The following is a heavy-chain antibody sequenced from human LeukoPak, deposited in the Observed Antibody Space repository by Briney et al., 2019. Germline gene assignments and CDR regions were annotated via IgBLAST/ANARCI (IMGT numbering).Heavy chain of an antibody. CDR1: GYSFTTYW. Sequence: GESLKISWKGSGYSFTTYWIGWVRQMPGKGLEWMGIIYPGDSDTRYSPSFQGQVTISVDKSIGTAYLQWSSLKASDTAMYYCARSTHYRSGNDYWGQGTLVTVSS. J-gene: IGHJ4*02. D-gene: IGHD3-10*01. CDR2: IYPGDSDT. CDR3: ARSTHYRSGNDY. V-gene: IGHV5-51*01.